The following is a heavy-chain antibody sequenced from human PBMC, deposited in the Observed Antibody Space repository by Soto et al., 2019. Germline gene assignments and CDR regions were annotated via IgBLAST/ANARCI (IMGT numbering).Heavy chain of an antibody. CDR3: ARYPAPYSGSSWWSLDY. CDR1: GFTFSSYS. CDR2: ISSSSSYI. Sequence: EVQLVESGGGLVKPGGSLRLSCAASGFTFSSYSMNWVRQAPGKGLEWVSSISSSSSYIYYADSVKGRFTISRDNAKNSLYLQMNSLRAEDTAVYYCARYPAPYSGSSWWSLDYWGQGTLVTVSS. V-gene: IGHV3-21*01. D-gene: IGHD1-26*01. J-gene: IGHJ4*02.